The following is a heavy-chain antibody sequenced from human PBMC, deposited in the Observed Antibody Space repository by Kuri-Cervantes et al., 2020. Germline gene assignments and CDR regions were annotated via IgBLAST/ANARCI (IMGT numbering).Heavy chain of an antibody. Sequence: GESLKISCVASGFTFSNYWMSWVRQAPGKGPEWVANIKQDGSERYYVDSVKGRFTISRDNAKNSLYLQMNSLRAEDTAVYYCARGHDYWGQGTLVTVSS. CDR1: GFTFSNYW. CDR2: IKQDGSER. J-gene: IGHJ4*02. CDR3: ARGHDY. V-gene: IGHV3-7*01.